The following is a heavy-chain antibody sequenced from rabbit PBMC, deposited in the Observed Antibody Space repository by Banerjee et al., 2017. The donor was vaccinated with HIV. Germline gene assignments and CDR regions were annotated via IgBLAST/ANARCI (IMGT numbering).Heavy chain of an antibody. J-gene: IGHJ4*01. D-gene: IGHD4-1*01. CDR2: IYVGSGST. CDR1: GFSFNSNHY. V-gene: IGHV1S45*01. Sequence: QEQLVESGGDLVKPGASLTLTCTASGFSFNSNHYMCWVRQAPGKGLEWIGCIYVGSGSTWYASWVNGRFTVSKTSSTTVDLKMTSLTAADTATYFCARYNAGGWGLNLWGPGTLVTVS. CDR3: ARYNAGGWGLNL.